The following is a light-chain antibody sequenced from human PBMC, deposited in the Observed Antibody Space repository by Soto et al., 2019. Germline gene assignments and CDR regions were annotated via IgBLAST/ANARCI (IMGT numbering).Light chain of an antibody. CDR1: QSISTW. Sequence: DLQMTQSPSTLSASVGDRVTITCRASQSISTWLAWYQQKPGKAPNLLIYKASSLQSGVPSRFSGSGSGTEFTLTISSLQPDDFATYYCQHYNSYPWTFGQGTKVDI. CDR2: KAS. J-gene: IGKJ1*01. CDR3: QHYNSYPWT. V-gene: IGKV1-5*03.